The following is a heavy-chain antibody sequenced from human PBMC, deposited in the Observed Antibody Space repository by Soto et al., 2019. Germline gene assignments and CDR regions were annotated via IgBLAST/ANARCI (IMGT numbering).Heavy chain of an antibody. Sequence: PGGSLRLSCAASGFTFRSFTMNWVRQAPGKGLEWVSTISSNSAYIYYTDALRGRFTISRDNAKNSLHLQMNSLRAENTAVYYCARDKVRGYCSGGSCYSGSDAFDIWGQGTMVTVSS. V-gene: IGHV3-21*01. J-gene: IGHJ3*02. CDR3: ARDKVRGYCSGGSCYSGSDAFDI. D-gene: IGHD2-15*01. CDR2: ISSNSAYI. CDR1: GFTFRSFT.